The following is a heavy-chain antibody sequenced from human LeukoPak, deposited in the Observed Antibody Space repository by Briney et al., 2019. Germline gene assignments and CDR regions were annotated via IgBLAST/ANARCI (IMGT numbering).Heavy chain of an antibody. J-gene: IGHJ5*02. V-gene: IGHV1-2*02. Sequence: GASVKVSCKTSGYTFTGYYMHWVRQAPGQGLEWMGWINPNSGGTNYAQKFQGRVTMTRDTSISTAYMELSRLRSDDTAVYYCARIMVRGPRIWFDPWGQGTLVTVSS. CDR1: GYTFTGYY. CDR2: INPNSGGT. CDR3: ARIMVRGPRIWFDP. D-gene: IGHD3-10*01.